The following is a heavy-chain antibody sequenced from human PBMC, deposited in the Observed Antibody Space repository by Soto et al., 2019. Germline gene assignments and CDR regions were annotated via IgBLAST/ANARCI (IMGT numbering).Heavy chain of an antibody. Sequence: QVQLVQSGAEVKKPGSSVKVSCKASGGTFSSYTISWVRQAPGQGLEWMGRIIPILGIANYAQKFKGRVTITADKSTSTAYMELSSLRSEDTAVYYCARGYVVGGFDPWGQGTLVTVSS. J-gene: IGHJ5*02. CDR2: IIPILGIA. CDR3: ARGYVVGGFDP. D-gene: IGHD2-15*01. CDR1: GGTFSSYT. V-gene: IGHV1-69*02.